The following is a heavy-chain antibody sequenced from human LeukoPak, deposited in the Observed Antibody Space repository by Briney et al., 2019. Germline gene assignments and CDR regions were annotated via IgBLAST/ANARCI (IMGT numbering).Heavy chain of an antibody. D-gene: IGHD6-19*01. J-gene: IGHJ4*02. CDR1: GFTFSSYS. V-gene: IGHV3-21*04. Sequence: PGGSLRLSCGASGFTFSSYSMNWVRQAPGKGLEWVSCISSSSSSKYYADSVKGRFTISRDNAKNTLYLQINSLRGEDTAVYYCAKGKYSSGGVPDYWGQGTLVTVSS. CDR2: ISSSSSSK. CDR3: AKGKYSSGGVPDY.